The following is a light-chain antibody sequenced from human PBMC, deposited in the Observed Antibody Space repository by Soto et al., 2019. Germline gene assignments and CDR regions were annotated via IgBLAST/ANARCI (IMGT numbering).Light chain of an antibody. CDR1: QSVSSSY. CDR2: GAS. Sequence: EIVLTQSPGTLSLSPGERATLSCRASQSVSSSYLAWYQQKPGQAPRLLIYGASSRATGIPDRFSGSGSGTDSTLTISKLEPEDFAVYYCQQYGSSPPWYTFGQGTKLEIK. J-gene: IGKJ2*01. CDR3: QQYGSSPPWYT. V-gene: IGKV3-20*01.